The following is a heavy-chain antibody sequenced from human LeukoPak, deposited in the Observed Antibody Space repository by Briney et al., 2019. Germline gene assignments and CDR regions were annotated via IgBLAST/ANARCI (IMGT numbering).Heavy chain of an antibody. V-gene: IGHV3-23*01. Sequence: GGSLRLSCAASGLNFRSYAMIWVRQAPGKGLEWVSTISGHGNRAYSADSVEGRFTISRDNSKNMVFLQLSSLRVEDTAVYYCATPPESAMVVVNGGVWGQGTMVTVSS. CDR1: GLNFRSYA. J-gene: IGHJ3*01. D-gene: IGHD2-2*01. CDR3: ATPPESAMVVVNGGV. CDR2: ISGHGNRA.